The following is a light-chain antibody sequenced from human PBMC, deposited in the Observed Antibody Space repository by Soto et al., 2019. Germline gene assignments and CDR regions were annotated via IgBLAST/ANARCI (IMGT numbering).Light chain of an antibody. CDR1: QSVSSSY. CDR2: GAS. J-gene: IGKJ3*01. V-gene: IGKV3-20*01. Sequence: EIVLTQSPGTLSLSPGERATLSCRASQSVSSSYFAWYQKKPGQAPRLLIYGASSRATGIPEWFSGSGYGTDFTLTIIRLEHADFSVYYCQQYGSSPRFTFGPGTKVDIK. CDR3: QQYGSSPRFT.